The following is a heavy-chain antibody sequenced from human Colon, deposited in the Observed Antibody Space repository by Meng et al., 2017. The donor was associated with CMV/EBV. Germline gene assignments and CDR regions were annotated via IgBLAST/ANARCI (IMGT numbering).Heavy chain of an antibody. CDR1: GLIFTSYT. CDR2: VSTSGRDI. D-gene: IGHD5-18*01. CDR3: VRHLEAGRNGYSEPF. V-gene: IGHV3-21*01. J-gene: IGHJ1*01. Sequence: GGSLRLSCAASGLIFTSYTMNWVRQAPGKGLEWVSSVSTSGRDIFYADSVKGRFTLSRDNAKNSLYLQMDSLRAEDTAVYYCVRHLEAGRNGYSEPFWGQGTLVTVSS.